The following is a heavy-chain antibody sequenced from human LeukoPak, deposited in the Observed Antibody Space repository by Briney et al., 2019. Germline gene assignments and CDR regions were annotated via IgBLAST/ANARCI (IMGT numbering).Heavy chain of an antibody. CDR1: GFTFSSYA. J-gene: IGHJ4*02. D-gene: IGHD3-9*01. V-gene: IGHV3-30-3*01. CDR2: ISYDGSNK. CDR3: ARARTDYDILTGSFDH. Sequence: GGSLRLSCAASGFTFSSYAMHWVRQAPGKGLEWVAVISYDGSNKYYADSVKGRFTISRDNSKNTLYLQMNSLRAEDTAVYYCARARTDYDILTGSFDHWGQGTLVTVSS.